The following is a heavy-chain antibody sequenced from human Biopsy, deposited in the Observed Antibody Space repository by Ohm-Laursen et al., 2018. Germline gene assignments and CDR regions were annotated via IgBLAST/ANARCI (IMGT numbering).Heavy chain of an antibody. Sequence: SLRLSCSASGFTFGDYYMSWIRQAPGKGLEWLSYISGSGVTKMYADSVKGRFTVSRDNAKNSLYLVMNNLTVEDTAVYYCATDGAGSYNENWGQGTLVSVSS. V-gene: IGHV3-11*01. CDR3: ATDGAGSYNEN. CDR1: GFTFGDYY. D-gene: IGHD3-10*01. J-gene: IGHJ4*02. CDR2: ISGSGVTK.